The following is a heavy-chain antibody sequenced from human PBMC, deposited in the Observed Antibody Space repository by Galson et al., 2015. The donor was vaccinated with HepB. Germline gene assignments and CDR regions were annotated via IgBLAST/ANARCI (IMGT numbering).Heavy chain of an antibody. Sequence: SCKASGYTFTSYGISWVRQAPGQGLEWMGWISAYNGNTNYAQKLQGRVTMTTDTSTSTAFMELRSLRSDDTAVYYCARDGLWFGELFRYGMDVWGQGTTVTVSS. CDR2: ISAYNGNT. CDR1: GYTFTSYG. J-gene: IGHJ6*02. CDR3: ARDGLWFGELFRYGMDV. V-gene: IGHV1-18*01. D-gene: IGHD3-10*01.